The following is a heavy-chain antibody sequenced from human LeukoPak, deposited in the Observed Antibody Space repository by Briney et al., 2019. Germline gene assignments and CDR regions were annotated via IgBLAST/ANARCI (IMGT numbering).Heavy chain of an antibody. V-gene: IGHV3-9*01. CDR2: ISWNSGSI. CDR3: AKESPYTGTSRYFDY. Sequence: GGSLRLSCAASGFSFDDYVMHWVRQAPGKGLEWVSGISWNSGSIGYADSVKGRFTISRDNAKNSLYLQMNSLRAEDTALYYCAKESPYTGTSRYFDYWGQGTLVTVSS. D-gene: IGHD1-1*01. J-gene: IGHJ4*02. CDR1: GFSFDDYV.